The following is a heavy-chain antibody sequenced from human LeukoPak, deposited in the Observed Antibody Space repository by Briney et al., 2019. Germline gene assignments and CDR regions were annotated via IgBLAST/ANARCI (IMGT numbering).Heavy chain of an antibody. Sequence: GGSPRHSCAASGFTFSSYAMSWVRQAPGKGLEWVSAVSGSSGSTYYADSVKGRFTISRDNSKNTLYLQMNSLRAEDTAVYFCAKAYSTGWDAFDIWGQGTMVTVSS. CDR3: AKAYSTGWDAFDI. D-gene: IGHD1-1*01. V-gene: IGHV3-23*01. CDR1: GFTFSSYA. J-gene: IGHJ3*02. CDR2: VSGSSGST.